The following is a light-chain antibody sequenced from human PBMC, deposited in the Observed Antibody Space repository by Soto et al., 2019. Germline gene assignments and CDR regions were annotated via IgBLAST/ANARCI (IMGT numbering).Light chain of an antibody. CDR2: GAS. V-gene: IGKV3-20*01. CDR3: QQYAEGTPIT. Sequence: EILLTQSPGSLSVFSGERASLSCRASQNVNNRLAWYQQKAGQAPRLLISGASSRATGIPDRFSGSGSGTDFTFTISRLESDDFALYYCQQYAEGTPITFGQGTRLDIK. J-gene: IGKJ5*01. CDR1: QNVNNR.